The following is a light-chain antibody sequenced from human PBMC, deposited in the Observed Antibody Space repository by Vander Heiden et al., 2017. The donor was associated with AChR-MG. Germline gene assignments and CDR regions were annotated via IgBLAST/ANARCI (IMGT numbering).Light chain of an antibody. CDR3: QQYNNWPPT. J-gene: IGKJ1*01. V-gene: IGKV3-15*01. CDR1: QSVRSY. Sequence: ERVMTQSPATLSVSPGERATLSCRASQSVRSYLAWYQQKPGQAPRLLIYDASARATGIPARFSGSGSETEFTLTISSLQSEDFAVYYCQQYNNWPPTFGQGTRVEIK. CDR2: DAS.